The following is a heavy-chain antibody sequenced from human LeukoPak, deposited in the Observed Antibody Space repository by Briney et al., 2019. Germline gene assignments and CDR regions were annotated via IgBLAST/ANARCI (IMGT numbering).Heavy chain of an antibody. Sequence: PSETLSLTCTVSGGSITNYYWSWIRQPPGKGLECIGYIYYSGSTNYNPSLKSRVTISLHTSKNQFSLKLNSVTAADTAVYYCARRVPYGPSYEFFDYWGQGTLVTVSS. V-gene: IGHV4-59*01. D-gene: IGHD3-10*01. CDR3: ARRVPYGPSYEFFDY. J-gene: IGHJ4*02. CDR2: IYYSGST. CDR1: GGSITNYY.